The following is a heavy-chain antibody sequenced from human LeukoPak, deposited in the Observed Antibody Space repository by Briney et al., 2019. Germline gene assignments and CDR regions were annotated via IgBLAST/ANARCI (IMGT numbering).Heavy chain of an antibody. D-gene: IGHD2-8*02. CDR1: GFTFSDYS. Sequence: GGALRLSCAASGFTFSDYSMNWVRQAPGKGLEGVASFSSSRGDIYYADSVKGRFTISRDNAKNSLYLQMNSLRAEDTAVYYCAREGGFCTGGGCRLFDYWDQGTPVTVSS. V-gene: IGHV3-21*01. CDR2: FSSSRGDI. J-gene: IGHJ4*02. CDR3: AREGGFCTGGGCRLFDY.